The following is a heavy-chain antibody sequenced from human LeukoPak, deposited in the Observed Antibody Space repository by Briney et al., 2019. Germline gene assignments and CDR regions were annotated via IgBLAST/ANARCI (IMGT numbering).Heavy chain of an antibody. Sequence: GGSLRLSCAASGFTFNRYTIHWVRQAPGKGLEWVAVISYDGTNKYYADSVKGRFTISRDNSKNTLYLQMNSLRAEDTAVYYCARDQIRYCSSSSCSYCDYWGQGTLVTVSS. CDR3: ARDQIRYCSSSSCSYCDY. CDR1: GFTFNRYT. V-gene: IGHV3-30-3*01. CDR2: ISYDGTNK. J-gene: IGHJ4*02. D-gene: IGHD2-2*01.